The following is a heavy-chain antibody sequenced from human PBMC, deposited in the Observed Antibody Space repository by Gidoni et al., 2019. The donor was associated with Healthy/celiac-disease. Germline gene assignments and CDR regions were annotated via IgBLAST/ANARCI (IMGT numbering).Heavy chain of an antibody. Sequence: EVQLVESGGGLVQPGRSLRLSCAATGFTFDDYAMHWVRQAPGKGLEWVSGISWNSGSIGYADSVKGRFTITRDNAKNSLYLQMNSLRAEDTALYYCAKGVMMYYYDSSGYFDYWGQGTLVTVSS. J-gene: IGHJ4*02. CDR1: GFTFDDYA. V-gene: IGHV3-9*01. D-gene: IGHD3-22*01. CDR3: AKGVMMYYYDSSGYFDY. CDR2: ISWNSGSI.